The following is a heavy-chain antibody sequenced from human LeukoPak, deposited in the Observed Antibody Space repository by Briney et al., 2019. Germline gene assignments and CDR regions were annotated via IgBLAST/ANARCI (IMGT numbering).Heavy chain of an antibody. J-gene: IGHJ6*03. V-gene: IGHV3-23*01. Sequence: GGSLRLSCAASGFTFSSYAMSWVRQAPGKGLECVSAISGSGCSTYYADSVKVRFTISRDNSKNTLYLQMNSLRAEDTDVYYCASSAPYYYYYYYMDVWGKGTTVTVSS. CDR1: GFTFSSYA. CDR2: ISGSGCST. D-gene: IGHD3-10*01. CDR3: ASSAPYYYYYYYMDV.